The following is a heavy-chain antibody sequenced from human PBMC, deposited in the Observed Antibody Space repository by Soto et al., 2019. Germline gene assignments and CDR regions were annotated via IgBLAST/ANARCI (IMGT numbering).Heavy chain of an antibody. J-gene: IGHJ6*02. CDR3: AREDVDILATPYYSYYGMDV. CDR2: IIPIFGTA. V-gene: IGHV1-69*13. CDR1: GGNFSSYG. D-gene: IGHD5-12*01. Sequence: APVKVSGNASGGNFSSYGISWVRQAHGQGXEWMCRIIPIFGTANYAQKVQGRVTITADESTSAAYMELTSLRSEDTDVYYCAREDVDILATPYYSYYGMDVWGHGTTVTVS.